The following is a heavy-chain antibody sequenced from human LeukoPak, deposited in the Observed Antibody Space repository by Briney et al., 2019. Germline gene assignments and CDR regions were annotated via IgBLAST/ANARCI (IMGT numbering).Heavy chain of an antibody. Sequence: GGSLRLSCAASGFTFSSYGMHWVRQAPGKGLEWVAVIWYDGSNKYYADSVKGRFTISGDNSKNTLYLQMNSLRAEDTAVYYCARDGDSSSWYTTNWFDPWGQGTLVTVSS. V-gene: IGHV3-33*01. CDR2: IWYDGSNK. J-gene: IGHJ5*02. D-gene: IGHD6-13*01. CDR1: GFTFSSYG. CDR3: ARDGDSSSWYTTNWFDP.